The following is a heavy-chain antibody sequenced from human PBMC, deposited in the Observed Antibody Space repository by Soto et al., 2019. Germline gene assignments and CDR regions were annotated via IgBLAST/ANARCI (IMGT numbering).Heavy chain of an antibody. D-gene: IGHD3-22*01. J-gene: IGHJ4*02. CDR3: AGTHFDTSGYYPSALEY. CDR2: IIPFFGTA. Sequence: QVQLVQSGAEVKKPGSSVKVSCKASGGTFNSYVINWVRQAPGQGLEWMGGIIPFFGTAEYAQKFQGRVTITADDAASTAYMELSSLKPGDTAVYYCAGTHFDTSGYYPSALEYWGQGNQGSVSA. V-gene: IGHV1-69*01. CDR1: GGTFNSYV.